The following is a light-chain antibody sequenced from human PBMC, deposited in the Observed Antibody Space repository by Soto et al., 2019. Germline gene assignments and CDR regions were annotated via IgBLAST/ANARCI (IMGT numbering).Light chain of an antibody. CDR1: QSISSW. Sequence: DIQMTQSPSTLSASVGDSVIITCRASQSISSWWAWYQQKPGKAPKLLIYKASRLQSGVPSRFSGSGSGTVFTLTISSLQPDDFAYHYRHQYNTYPAAFGPGTKVDLK. CDR3: HQYNTYPAA. J-gene: IGKJ3*01. V-gene: IGKV1-5*03. CDR2: KAS.